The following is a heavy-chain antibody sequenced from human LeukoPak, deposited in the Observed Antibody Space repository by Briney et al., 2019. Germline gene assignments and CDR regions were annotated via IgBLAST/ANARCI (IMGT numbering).Heavy chain of an antibody. CDR2: ISSSGNT. D-gene: IGHD5/OR15-5a*01. V-gene: IGHV4-59*01. CDR3: ARDGCLGSSVFDY. J-gene: IGHJ4*02. CDR1: GASISGYF. Sequence: SETLSLTCTVSGASISGYFWSWIRQPPRKGLEWIGYISSSGNTNYNPSLKSRVTISVDTSKNRFSLKLSSVTAADTAVFYCARDGCLGSSVFDYWGQGALVTVSS.